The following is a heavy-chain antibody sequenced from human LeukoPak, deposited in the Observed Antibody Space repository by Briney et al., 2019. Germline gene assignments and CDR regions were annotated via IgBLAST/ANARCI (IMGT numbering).Heavy chain of an antibody. CDR1: GYTLTELS. V-gene: IGHV1-24*01. J-gene: IGHJ3*02. Sequence: ASVRVSCKVSGYTLTELSMHWVRQAPGKGLEWMGGFDPEDGETIYAQKFQGRVTMTEDTSTDTAYMELSSLRSEDTAVYYCATAQYYYGSGYAFDIWGQGTMVTVSS. CDR3: ATAQYYYGSGYAFDI. D-gene: IGHD3-10*01. CDR2: FDPEDGET.